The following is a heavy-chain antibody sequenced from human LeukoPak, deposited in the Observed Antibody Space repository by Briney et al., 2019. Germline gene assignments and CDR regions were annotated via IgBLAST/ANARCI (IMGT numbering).Heavy chain of an antibody. D-gene: IGHD3-9*01. CDR1: GGSISSSSYY. CDR3: ARSYSYYDILTGYIGPLLYFDL. J-gene: IGHJ2*01. Sequence: SETLSLTCTVSGGSISSSSYYWGWIRQPPGKGLEWIGSIYYSGSTYYNPSLKSRVTISVDTSKNQFSLKLSSVTAADTAVYYCARSYSYYDILTGYIGPLLYFDLWGRGTLVTVSS. V-gene: IGHV4-39*01. CDR2: IYYSGST.